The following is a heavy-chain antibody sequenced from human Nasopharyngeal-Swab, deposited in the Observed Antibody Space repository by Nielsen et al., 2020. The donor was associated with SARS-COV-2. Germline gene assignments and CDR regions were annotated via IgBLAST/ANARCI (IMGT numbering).Heavy chain of an antibody. CDR3: ARGGLYSNYLFDY. D-gene: IGHD4-11*01. CDR1: GLTFSGYS. V-gene: IGHV3-21*01. J-gene: IGHJ4*02. CDR2: ISSSGSYI. Sequence: GESLKISCAASGLTFSGYSMNWVRQAPGEGLEWVSSISSSGSYIFYADSVKGRFTISSDNAKNMLYLQLNSLRAEDTAVYYCARGGLYSNYLFDYWGQGTLVTVSS.